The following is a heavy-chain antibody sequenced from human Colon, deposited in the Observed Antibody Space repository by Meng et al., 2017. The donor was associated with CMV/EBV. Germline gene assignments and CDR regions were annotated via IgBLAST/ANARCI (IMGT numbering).Heavy chain of an antibody. V-gene: IGHV2-5*01. CDR1: VFSLDSRGVG. D-gene: IGHD6-25*01. Sequence: SGPPLVTPTQTLTLICTFSVFSLDSRGVGVGWIRQSPGKAPEWLALMYWKDDKRYRTFPKDRLTITKDTSKNQVILTMTGMDPVDTATYYCVHHSNGLHLASAFWGQGTLVTVSS. CDR3: VHHSNGLHLASAF. CDR2: MYWKDDK. J-gene: IGHJ4*02.